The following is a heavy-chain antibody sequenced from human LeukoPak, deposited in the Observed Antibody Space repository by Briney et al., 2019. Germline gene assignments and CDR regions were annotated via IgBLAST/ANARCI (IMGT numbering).Heavy chain of an antibody. Sequence: GGSLRLSCAASGFTFTHAWMSWVRQAPGKGLEWVGRIKSKADGGTIDYAAPVKGRFTISRDDSKNTVYMHMNSLKTEDTAVYYCSYYYDSSGYVDYWGQGTLVTVSS. CDR2: IKSKADGGTI. CDR3: SYYYDSSGYVDY. V-gene: IGHV3-15*01. CDR1: GFTFTHAW. D-gene: IGHD3-22*01. J-gene: IGHJ4*02.